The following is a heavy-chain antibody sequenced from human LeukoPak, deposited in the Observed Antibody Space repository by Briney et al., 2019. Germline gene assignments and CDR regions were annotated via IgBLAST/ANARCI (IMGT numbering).Heavy chain of an antibody. V-gene: IGHV3-30*02. CDR3: EGVAAAGIY. CDR1: GFTFSGYC. D-gene: IGHD6-25*01. J-gene: IGHJ4*02. CDR2: IRYDESNK. Sequence: GGSLRLSCATSGFTFSGYCMHWVRQARGKGLEWVAFIRYDESNKYYADSVKGRFTISRDNSKNTLSLQMNSLRAEDTAVYYCEGVAAAGIYWGKGTLVTVSS.